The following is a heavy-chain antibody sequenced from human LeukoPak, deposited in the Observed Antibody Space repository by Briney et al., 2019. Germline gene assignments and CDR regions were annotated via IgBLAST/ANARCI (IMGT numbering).Heavy chain of an antibody. CDR2: IKSKTDAGTT. J-gene: IGHJ4*02. CDR1: GFTFSNAW. V-gene: IGHV3-15*01. Sequence: GGSLRLSCAASGFTFSNAWMSWVRQAPGKGLEWVGRIKSKTDAGTTDYAAPVKGRFTISRDDSKNTLYLQMNSLKTEDTAVYYCTTEYCSSTSCHYYWGQGTLVTVSS. D-gene: IGHD2-2*01. CDR3: TTEYCSSTSCHYY.